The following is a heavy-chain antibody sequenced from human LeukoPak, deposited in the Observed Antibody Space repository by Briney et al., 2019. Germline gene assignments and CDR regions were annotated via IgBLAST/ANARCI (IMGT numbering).Heavy chain of an antibody. CDR3: AKGPKGAYGDFFDY. D-gene: IGHD4-17*01. V-gene: IGHV3-23*01. Sequence: PGGSLRLSCAASGSTFGSYAMSWVRQAPGKGLEWVSAISGSGGSTYYADSVKGRFTISRDNSKNTLYLQMNSLRAEDTAVYYCAKGPKGAYGDFFDYWGQGTLVTVSS. CDR2: ISGSGGST. J-gene: IGHJ4*02. CDR1: GSTFGSYA.